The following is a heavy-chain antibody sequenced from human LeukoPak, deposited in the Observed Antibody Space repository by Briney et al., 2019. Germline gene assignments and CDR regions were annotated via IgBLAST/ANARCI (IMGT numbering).Heavy chain of an antibody. CDR2: ISSSSRTK. V-gene: IGHV3-48*04. CDR3: ASQSSGSSTRSPDI. Sequence: GGSLRLSCATPGGTFSSYSLNWVRQAPGKGLEWVSYISSSSRTKYYADSVKGRFIISRDNANNSLYLQMNSLRAEDTVLYYCASQSSGSSTRSPDIWGQGTLVTVSS. CDR1: GGTFSSYS. D-gene: IGHD1-26*01. J-gene: IGHJ4*02.